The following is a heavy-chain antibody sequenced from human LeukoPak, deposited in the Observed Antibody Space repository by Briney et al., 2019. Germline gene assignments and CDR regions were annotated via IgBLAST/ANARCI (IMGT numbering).Heavy chain of an antibody. D-gene: IGHD2-2*01. V-gene: IGHV3-23*01. Sequence: GGSLRLSCAASGFTFSSYAMSWVRQAPGKGLEWVSAFSGSGGSTYYADSVKGRFTISRDNSKNTLYLQMNSLRAEDTAVYYCATNTPSIVVVPAAMVYFDYWGQGTLVTVSS. CDR3: ATNTPSIVVVPAAMVYFDY. CDR1: GFTFSSYA. CDR2: FSGSGGST. J-gene: IGHJ4*02.